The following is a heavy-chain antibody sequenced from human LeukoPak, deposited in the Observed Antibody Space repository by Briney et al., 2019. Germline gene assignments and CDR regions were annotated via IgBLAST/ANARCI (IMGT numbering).Heavy chain of an antibody. CDR2: VIPIFGTA. CDR1: GGTFSSYA. V-gene: IGHV1-69*05. Sequence: SVKVSCKASGGTFSSYAISWVRQAPGQGLEWMGGVIPIFGTANYAQKFQGRVTITTDESTSTAYMELSSLRSEDTDVYYCARGRYYYDSSGYWGEWGQGTLVTVSS. J-gene: IGHJ4*02. CDR3: ARGRYYYDSSGYWGE. D-gene: IGHD3-22*01.